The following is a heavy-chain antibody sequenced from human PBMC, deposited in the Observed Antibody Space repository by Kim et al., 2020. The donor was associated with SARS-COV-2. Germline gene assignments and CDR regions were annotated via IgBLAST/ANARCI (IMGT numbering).Heavy chain of an antibody. Sequence: GGSLRLSCAASGFTFSNYDMHWVRQATGKGLEWVSGIGKAGDTYYLDSVRGRFIISRENAKNSVYLQMNSLRAGDTAVYYCARLSYTSTWYYDFWGQGTL. CDR1: GFTFSNYD. V-gene: IGHV3-13*01. CDR3: ARLSYTSTWYYDF. D-gene: IGHD6-13*01. CDR2: IGKAGDT. J-gene: IGHJ4*02.